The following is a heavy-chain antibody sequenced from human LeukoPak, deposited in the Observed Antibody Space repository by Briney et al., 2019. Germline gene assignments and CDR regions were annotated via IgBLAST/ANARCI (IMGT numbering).Heavy chain of an antibody. Sequence: SVKVSCKASGYTFTSYATSWVRQAPGQGLEWMGGIIPIFGTANYAQKFQGRVTITADESTSTAYMELSSLRSEDTAVYYCASQLYSYSSSYDYWGQGTLVTVSS. V-gene: IGHV1-69*13. CDR2: IIPIFGTA. CDR1: GYTFTSYA. J-gene: IGHJ4*02. D-gene: IGHD6-13*01. CDR3: ASQLYSYSSSYDY.